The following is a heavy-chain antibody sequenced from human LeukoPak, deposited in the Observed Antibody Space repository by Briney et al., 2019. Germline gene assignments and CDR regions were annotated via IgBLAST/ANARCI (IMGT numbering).Heavy chain of an antibody. CDR3: AKEAGSCSGGSCYAIYAIDY. J-gene: IGHJ4*02. CDR2: ISTGGGST. D-gene: IGHD2-15*01. CDR1: GFIFSDYA. V-gene: IGHV3-23*01. Sequence: GGCLRLSCAASGFIFSDYAMRWVRQAPGKGLERVSSISTGGGSTYYADSVRGRFTISRDNSKNTVYLQMNSLRAEDTAIYYCAKEAGSCSGGSCYAIYAIDYWGQGTLVTVSS.